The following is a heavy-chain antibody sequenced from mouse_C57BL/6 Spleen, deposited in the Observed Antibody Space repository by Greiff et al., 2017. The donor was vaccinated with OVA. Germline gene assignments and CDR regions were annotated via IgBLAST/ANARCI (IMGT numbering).Heavy chain of an antibody. D-gene: IGHD4-1*01. V-gene: IGHV5-16*01. J-gene: IGHJ4*01. CDR1: GFTFSDYY. CDR3: ARAPDWALYAMDY. CDR2: INYDGSST. Sequence: DVKLVESEGGLVQPGSSMKLSCTASGFTFSDYYMAWVRQVPEKGLEWVANINYDGSSTYYLDSLKSRFIISRDNAKNILYLQMSSLKSEDTATYYCARAPDWALYAMDYWGQGTSVTVSS.